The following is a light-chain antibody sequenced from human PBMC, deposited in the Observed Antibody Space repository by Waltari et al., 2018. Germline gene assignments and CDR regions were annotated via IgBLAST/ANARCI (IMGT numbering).Light chain of an antibody. Sequence: QSALTQPASVSGSPGTSITISCTGTSSDVGNDNLVSWFRQHPGQAPKLVVYKISRRPSGVFDRFSGSKSGNTASLTISGLHLEDEADYYCCSYAGGGSWVFGGGTKLTVL. J-gene: IGLJ3*02. CDR2: KIS. CDR1: SSDVGNDNL. V-gene: IGLV2-23*02. CDR3: CSYAGGGSWV.